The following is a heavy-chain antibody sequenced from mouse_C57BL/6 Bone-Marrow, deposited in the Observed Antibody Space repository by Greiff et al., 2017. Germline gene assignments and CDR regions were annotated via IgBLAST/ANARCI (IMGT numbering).Heavy chain of an antibody. J-gene: IGHJ2*01. Sequence: QVQLQQPGAELVMPGASVKLSCKASGYTFTSYWMHWVKQRPGQGLEWIGEIDPSASYTNYNQKFKGKSTLTVDKSSSTAYMQLSSLTSEDAAVYYCARGRRGDYWGQGTTLTVSS. V-gene: IGHV1-69*01. CDR2: IDPSASYT. CDR1: GYTFTSYW. CDR3: ARGRRGDY. D-gene: IGHD2-12*01.